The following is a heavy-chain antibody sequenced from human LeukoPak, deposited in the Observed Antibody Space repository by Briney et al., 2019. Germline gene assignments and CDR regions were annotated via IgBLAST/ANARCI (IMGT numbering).Heavy chain of an antibody. CDR1: GYSISSGYY. J-gene: IGHJ4*02. V-gene: IGHV4-38-2*02. Sequence: SETLSLTCTVSGYSISSGYYWGWIRQPPGKGLEWIGSIYHSGSTYYNPSLKGRVTISVDTSKNQFSLKLSSVTAADTAVYYCARASIDIVLMVYAANWAHFDYWGQGTLVTVSS. D-gene: IGHD2-8*01. CDR3: ARASIDIVLMVYAANWAHFDY. CDR2: IYHSGST.